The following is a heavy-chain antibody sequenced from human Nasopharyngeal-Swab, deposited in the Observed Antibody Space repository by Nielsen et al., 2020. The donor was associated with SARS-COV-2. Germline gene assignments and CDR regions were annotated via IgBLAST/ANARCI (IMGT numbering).Heavy chain of an antibody. CDR3: AREKSYCSSTSCRSKYFQH. J-gene: IGHJ1*01. V-gene: IGHV4-34*01. D-gene: IGHD2-2*01. CDR2: INHSGST. Sequence: RQAPGKGLEWIGEINHSGSTNYNPSLKSRVTISVDTSKNQFSLKLGSVTAADTAVYYCAREKSYCSSTSCRSKYFQHWGQGTLVTVSS.